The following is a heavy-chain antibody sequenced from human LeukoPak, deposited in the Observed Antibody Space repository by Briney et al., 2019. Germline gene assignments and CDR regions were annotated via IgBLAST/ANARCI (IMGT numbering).Heavy chain of an antibody. CDR1: GGSISGYY. J-gene: IGHJ4*02. CDR3: ARDRPLGYCSSTSCYGVIDY. CDR2: INHSGST. D-gene: IGHD2-2*01. V-gene: IGHV4-34*01. Sequence: PSETLSLTCTVSGGSISGYYWSWIRQPPGKGLEWIGEINHSGSTNYNPSLKSRVTISVDTSKNQFSLKLSSVTAADTAVYYCARDRPLGYCSSTSCYGVIDYWGQGTLVTVSS.